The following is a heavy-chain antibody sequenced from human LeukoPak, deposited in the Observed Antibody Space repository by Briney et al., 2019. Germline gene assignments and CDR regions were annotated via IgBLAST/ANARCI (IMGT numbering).Heavy chain of an antibody. CDR3: ARATYYDFWSGYWGNYFDY. V-gene: IGHV3-7*01. CDR1: GSTFSSYW. Sequence: GGSLRLSCAASGSTFSSYWMSWVRQAPGKGLEGVANINQDGSEKYYVDSVKGRFTISRDNAKNSLYLQMNSLRAEDTAVYYCARATYYDFWSGYWGNYFDYWGQGTLVTVSS. CDR2: INQDGSEK. J-gene: IGHJ4*02. D-gene: IGHD3-3*01.